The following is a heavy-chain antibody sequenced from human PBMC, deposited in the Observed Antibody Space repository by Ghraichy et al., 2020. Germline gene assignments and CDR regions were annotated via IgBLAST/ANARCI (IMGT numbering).Heavy chain of an antibody. CDR1: GFTFGDYA. CDR2: IRSKAYGGTT. J-gene: IGHJ3*02. V-gene: IGHV3-49*03. CDR3: TRDRDFWSGYYLWRVDAFDI. D-gene: IGHD3-3*01. Sequence: GESLNISCTASGFTFGDYAMSWFRQAPGKGLEWVGFIRSKAYGGTTEYAASVKGRFTISRDDSKSIAYLQMNSLKTEDTAVYYCTRDRDFWSGYYLWRVDAFDIWGQGTMVTVSS.